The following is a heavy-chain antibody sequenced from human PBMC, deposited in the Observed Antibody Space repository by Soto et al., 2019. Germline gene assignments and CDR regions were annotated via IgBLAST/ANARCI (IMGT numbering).Heavy chain of an antibody. CDR1: GFTFSSYA. J-gene: IGHJ6*02. CDR2: ISYDGSNK. CDR3: ARSYYYDSSGSRDYYYYGMDV. D-gene: IGHD3-22*01. Sequence: AGGSLRLSCAPSGFTFSSYAMHWVRQAPGKGLEWVSVISYDGSNKYYADSVKGRFTISRDNSKNTLYLQMNSLRAEDTAVYYCARSYYYDSSGSRDYYYYGMDVWGQGTTVTVSS. V-gene: IGHV3-30-3*01.